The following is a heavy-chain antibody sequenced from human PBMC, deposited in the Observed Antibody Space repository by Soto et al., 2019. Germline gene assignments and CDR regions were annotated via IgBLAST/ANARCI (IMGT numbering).Heavy chain of an antibody. V-gene: IGHV3-23*01. CDR2: ISGSGGST. CDR3: AKLVVVGHYFDY. CDR1: GFTFSSYA. Sequence: GGSMRLSCAASGFTFSSYAMSWVRQAPGKGLEWVSAISGSGGSTYYADSVKGRFTISRDNSKNTLYLQMNSLRAEDTAVYYCAKLVVVGHYFDYWGQGTLVTVSS. D-gene: IGHD2-2*01. J-gene: IGHJ4*02.